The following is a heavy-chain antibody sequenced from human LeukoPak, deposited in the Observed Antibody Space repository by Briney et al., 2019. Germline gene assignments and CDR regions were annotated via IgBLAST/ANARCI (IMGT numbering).Heavy chain of an antibody. CDR3: ARLSGQYYFDY. CDR1: GGSISSYY. V-gene: IGHV4-59*08. J-gene: IGHJ4*02. Sequence: SETLSLTCTVSGGSISSYYWSWIRQPPGKGLEWIGNIYYSGSTYYNPSLKSRVTISVDTSKNQFSLKLSSVTAADTAVYYCARLSGQYYFDYWGQGTLVTVSS. CDR2: IYYSGST.